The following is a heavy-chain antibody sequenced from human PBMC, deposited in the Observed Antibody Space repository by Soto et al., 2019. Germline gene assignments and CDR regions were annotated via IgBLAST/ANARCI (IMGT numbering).Heavy chain of an antibody. CDR1: GVTFSSYA. Sequence: PGGSLRLSCAASGVTFSSYAMHWVRRAPGKGLEWVSAISGSGGSTYYADSVKGRFTISRDNSKNTLYLQMNSLRAEDTAVYYCAKDLVGYSSLKGFDPWGQGTLVTVSS. CDR3: AKDLVGYSSLKGFDP. D-gene: IGHD6-13*01. V-gene: IGHV3-23*01. J-gene: IGHJ5*02. CDR2: ISGSGGST.